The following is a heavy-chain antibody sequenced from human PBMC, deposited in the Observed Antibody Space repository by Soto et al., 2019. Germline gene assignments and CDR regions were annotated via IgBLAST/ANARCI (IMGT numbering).Heavy chain of an antibody. CDR3: ARGGREQWLVWFAS. CDR1: GGCISSYY. V-gene: IGHV4-59*01. J-gene: IGHJ5*01. Sequence: SETLSLTCTVSGGCISSYYWSWIRQSPGKGPEWIGYVYHSGTTNYNPSLESRVTISVDTSKNQFSLRLNAVTAADPAVYYCARGGREQWLVWFASWGQGTQVTVSS. D-gene: IGHD6-19*01. CDR2: VYHSGTT.